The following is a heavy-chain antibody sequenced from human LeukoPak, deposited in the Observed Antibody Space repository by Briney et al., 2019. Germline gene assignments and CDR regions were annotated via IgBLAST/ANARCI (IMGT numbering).Heavy chain of an antibody. Sequence: GGSLRLSCAASGFTFSSYEMNWVRQAPGKGLEWDSYISSSGSTIYYADSVKGRFTISRDNAKNSLYLQMNSLRAEDTAVYYCARGDYGDPRWYFDLWGRGTLVTVSS. V-gene: IGHV3-48*03. CDR2: ISSSGSTI. J-gene: IGHJ2*01. D-gene: IGHD4-17*01. CDR3: ARGDYGDPRWYFDL. CDR1: GFTFSSYE.